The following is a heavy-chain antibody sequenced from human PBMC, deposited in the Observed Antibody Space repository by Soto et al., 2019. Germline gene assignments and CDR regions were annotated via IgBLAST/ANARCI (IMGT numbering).Heavy chain of an antibody. CDR3: AKDMEMTGPCTNGLCWTLYY. J-gene: IGHJ4*02. CDR1: GFTFSSYA. Sequence: PGGSLRLSCAASGFTFSSYAMSWVRQAPGKGLEWVSVISGSGVSTYYADSVKGRFTISRDKSKNTLYLQMNSLRAEDTAVYFCAKDMEMTGPCTNGLCWTLYYWGPGTLVTVSS. CDR2: ISGSGVST. V-gene: IGHV3-23*01. D-gene: IGHD2-8*01.